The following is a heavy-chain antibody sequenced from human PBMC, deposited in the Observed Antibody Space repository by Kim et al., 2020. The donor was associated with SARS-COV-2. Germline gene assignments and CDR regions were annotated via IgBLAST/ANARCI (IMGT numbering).Heavy chain of an antibody. Sequence: GGSLRLSCAASGFTFDDYAMHWVRQAPGKGLEWVSGISWNSGSIGYADSVKGRFTISSANAKNSLCLQMNSLRAEDTALYYCAKDSSRRAPSYYDILTGYDDSYYYGMDVWGQGTTGTVSS. CDR3: AKDSSRRAPSYYDILTGYDDSYYYGMDV. CDR2: ISWNSGSI. D-gene: IGHD3-9*01. V-gene: IGHV3-9*01. J-gene: IGHJ6*02. CDR1: GFTFDDYA.